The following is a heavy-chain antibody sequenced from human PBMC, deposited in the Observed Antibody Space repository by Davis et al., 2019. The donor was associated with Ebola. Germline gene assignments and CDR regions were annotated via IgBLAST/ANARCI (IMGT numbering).Heavy chain of an antibody. CDR1: GFTFSSYS. D-gene: IGHD3-22*01. Sequence: PGGSLRLSCAASGFTFSSYSMNWVRQAPGKGLEWVSYISSSSSTIYYADSVKGRFTISRDNSKNTLYLQMNSLRAEDTAVYYCAKDHLIVVVTGDYFDYWGQGTLVTVSS. CDR3: AKDHLIVVVTGDYFDY. V-gene: IGHV3-48*01. CDR2: ISSSSSTI. J-gene: IGHJ4*02.